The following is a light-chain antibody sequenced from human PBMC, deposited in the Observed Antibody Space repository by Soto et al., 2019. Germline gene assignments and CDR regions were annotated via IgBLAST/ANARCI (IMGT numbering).Light chain of an antibody. CDR2: GVS. CDR1: QSLSSRN. V-gene: IGKV3-20*01. J-gene: IGKJ5*01. CDR3: QQYGSSPIT. Sequence: ELALPQSPSTLSLSPGERAPLSCRASQSLSSRNLAWYQQKPGQAPRPLIYGVSSRATGIPDRFSGSGSGTDFTLTISRLEPEDFAVYYCQQYGSSPITFGQGTRLEIK.